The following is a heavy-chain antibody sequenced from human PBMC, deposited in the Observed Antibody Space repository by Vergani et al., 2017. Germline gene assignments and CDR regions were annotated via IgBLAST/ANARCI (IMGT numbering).Heavy chain of an antibody. D-gene: IGHD6-13*01. Sequence: QVQLVESGGGLVKPGGSLRLSCAASGFTFSDYYMSWIRQAPGKGLEWVSYISSSSSYTNYADSVKGRFTISRDNAKNSLYLQMKSLRAEDTAVYYCARGTNEGQQVFDYWGQGTLVTVAS. V-gene: IGHV3-11*05. CDR1: GFTFSDYY. CDR2: ISSSSSYT. CDR3: ARGTNEGQQVFDY. J-gene: IGHJ4*02.